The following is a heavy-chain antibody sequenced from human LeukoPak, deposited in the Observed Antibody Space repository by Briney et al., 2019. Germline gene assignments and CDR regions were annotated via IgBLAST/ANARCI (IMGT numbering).Heavy chain of an antibody. CDR3: AKGGDYYGSGSLFDY. D-gene: IGHD3-10*01. Sequence: GGSLRLSCAASGFTFSSYGMHWVRQAPGKGLEWVAFIRYDGSNKYYADSVKGRFTISRDNSKNTLYLQMNSLRAEDTAVYYCAKGGDYYGSGSLFDYWGQGTLVTVSS. V-gene: IGHV3-30*02. CDR1: GFTFSSYG. J-gene: IGHJ4*02. CDR2: IRYDGSNK.